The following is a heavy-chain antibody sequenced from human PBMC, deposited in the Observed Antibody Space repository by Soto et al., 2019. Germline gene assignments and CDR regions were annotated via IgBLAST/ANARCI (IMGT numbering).Heavy chain of an antibody. Sequence: SETLSLTCAVYGGSFSGYYWSWIRQPPGKGLEWIGEINHSGSTNYNPSLKSRVPISVDTSKNQFSMKLSSVTAADTAVYYCARAHRLRSRFRFDYWGKGTLVTVSS. J-gene: IGHJ4*02. CDR3: ARAHRLRSRFRFDY. CDR1: GGSFSGYY. D-gene: IGHD4-17*01. CDR2: INHSGST. V-gene: IGHV4-34*01.